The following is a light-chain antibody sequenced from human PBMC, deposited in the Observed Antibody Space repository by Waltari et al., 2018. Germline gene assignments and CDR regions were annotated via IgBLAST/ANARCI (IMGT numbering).Light chain of an antibody. CDR1: RAINVATYR. V-gene: IGLV5-45*03. CDR3: LTWHSSAWV. Sequence: QAVLTQPSFLSASPGASASLTCTLHRAINVATYRIHWYQQKPGSPPQYLLRYKSDSDNQRGSGVPSLVSGSKDASANAGILLISGLQSEDEADYYCLTWHSSAWVFGGGTKLTVL. J-gene: IGLJ3*02. CDR2: YKSDSDN.